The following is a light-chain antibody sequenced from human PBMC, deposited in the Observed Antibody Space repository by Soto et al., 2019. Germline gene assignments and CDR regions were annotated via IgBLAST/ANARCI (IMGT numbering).Light chain of an antibody. CDR2: AAS. Sequence: AIRMTQSPSSFSASTGVRVTITCRGSQGISSYLAWYQQKPGKAPKLLIYAASTLQSGVPSRFSGSGSGTDFTLTISCLQSEDFATYYCQQYYSYPRTFGQGTKVEIK. CDR1: QGISSY. CDR3: QQYYSYPRT. V-gene: IGKV1-8*01. J-gene: IGKJ1*01.